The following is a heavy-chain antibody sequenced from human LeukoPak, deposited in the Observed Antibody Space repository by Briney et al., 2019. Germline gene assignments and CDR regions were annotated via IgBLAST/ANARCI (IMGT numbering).Heavy chain of an antibody. CDR3: ARVVIRYYYYMDV. J-gene: IGHJ6*03. V-gene: IGHV4-30-2*01. Sequence: SETLSLTCTVSGGSISSGGYYWSWIRQPPGKGLEWIGYIYHSGSTYYNPSPKSRVTISVDRSKNQFSLKLSSVTAADTAVYYCARVVIRYYYYMDVWGKGTTVTVSS. CDR2: IYHSGST. D-gene: IGHD3-22*01. CDR1: GGSISSGGYY.